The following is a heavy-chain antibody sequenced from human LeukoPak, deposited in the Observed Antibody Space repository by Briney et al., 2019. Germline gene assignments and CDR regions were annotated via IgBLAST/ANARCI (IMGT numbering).Heavy chain of an antibody. J-gene: IGHJ4*02. V-gene: IGHV3-30*18. D-gene: IGHD2-15*01. CDR2: ISYDGSNK. CDR1: GFTFSSYG. CDR3: AKDPGDIVVVVAAHFDY. Sequence: GGSLRLSCAASGFTFSSYGMHWVRQAPGNGLERVAVISYDGSNKYYADSVKGRFTISRDNSKNTLYLQMNSLRAEDTAVYYCAKDPGDIVVVVAAHFDYWGQGTLVTVSS.